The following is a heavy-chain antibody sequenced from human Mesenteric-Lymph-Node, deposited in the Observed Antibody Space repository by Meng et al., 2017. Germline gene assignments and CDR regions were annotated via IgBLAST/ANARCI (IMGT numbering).Heavy chain of an antibody. D-gene: IGHD1-26*01. CDR1: GDSISTSNLF. CDR2: IFSTGST. CDR3: ARDVGRGSYFDY. J-gene: IGHJ4*02. Sequence: SETLSLTCSVSGDSISTSNLFWGWIRQPPGKGLEWIGSIFSTGSTYYNPSLKSRVTMSVDTSKNQFSLKLSSVTAADTAMFYCARDVGRGSYFDYWGQGKLVTVSS. V-gene: IGHV4-39*07.